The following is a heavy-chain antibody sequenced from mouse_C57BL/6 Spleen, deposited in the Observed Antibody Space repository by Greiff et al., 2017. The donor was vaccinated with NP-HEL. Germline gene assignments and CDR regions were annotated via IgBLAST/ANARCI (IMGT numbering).Heavy chain of an antibody. CDR1: GYTFTDYY. V-gene: IGHV1-26*01. CDR2: INPNNGGT. D-gene: IGHD1-1*01. Sequence: EVQLQQSGPELVKPGASVKISCKASGYTFTDYYMNWVKQSHGKSLEWIGDINPNNGGTSYNQKFKGKATLTVDKSSSTAYVERRSLTSKDSAVYSCESPAFGTTVHLFDYWGQGTTLTVSS. J-gene: IGHJ2*01. CDR3: ESPAFGTTVHLFDY.